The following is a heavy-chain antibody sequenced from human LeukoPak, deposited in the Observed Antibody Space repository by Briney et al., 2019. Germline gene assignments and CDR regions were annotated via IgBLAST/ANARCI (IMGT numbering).Heavy chain of an antibody. J-gene: IGHJ4*02. V-gene: IGHV3-7*04. CDR3: ARSSYCGADCYYYFDY. CDR2: IKQDGSEK. Sequence: PGGSLRLSCAASGFTFSSYWMSWVRQAPGKGLEWVANIKQDGSEKYYVDSVKGRFTIYRDNSKNTVYLQMSSLRAEDTALYYCARSSYCGADCYYYFDYWGQGTLVTVSS. CDR1: GFTFSSYW. D-gene: IGHD2-21*02.